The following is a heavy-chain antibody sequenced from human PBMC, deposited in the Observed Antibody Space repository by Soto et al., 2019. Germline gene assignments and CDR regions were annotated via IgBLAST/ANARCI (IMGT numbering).Heavy chain of an antibody. D-gene: IGHD2-2*01. CDR1: GGSISPYY. Sequence: PSETLSLTCTVSGGSISPYYWGWIRQPPGKGLEWIGYIYYSGSTNYNPSLKSRVDISVDTSKNQFSLKLNSMTAADTAVYFCARGDCTTTSCYVKYFQHWGQGTLVTVS. J-gene: IGHJ1*01. V-gene: IGHV4-59*01. CDR2: IYYSGST. CDR3: ARGDCTTTSCYVKYFQH.